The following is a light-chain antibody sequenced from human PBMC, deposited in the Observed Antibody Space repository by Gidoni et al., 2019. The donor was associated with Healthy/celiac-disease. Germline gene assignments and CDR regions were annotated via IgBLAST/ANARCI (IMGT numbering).Light chain of an antibody. CDR3: QKYNSAPPLT. V-gene: IGKV1-27*01. Sequence: DIQMTQSPSSLSAAVGDRVTITCRASQGISNYLAWYQQKPGKVPKLLIYAASTLQSGVTSRFSGSGSGTDFTLTISSLQPEDVATSYCQKYNSAPPLTFGGGTKVEIK. CDR2: AAS. CDR1: QGISNY. J-gene: IGKJ4*01.